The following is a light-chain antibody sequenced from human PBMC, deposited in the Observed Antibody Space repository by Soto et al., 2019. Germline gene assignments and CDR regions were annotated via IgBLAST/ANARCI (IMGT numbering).Light chain of an antibody. CDR2: LGS. V-gene: IGKV2-28*01. CDR3: IQALPTPFT. J-gene: IGKJ4*01. Sequence: DIVMTQSPLSLPVTPGEPASISCRSSQSLLHSTGRYYLDWYLQKPGQSPQLLIYLGSHRASWVPDRFSGSGSDTYFTLTISRVEAEDVGIYYCIQALPTPFTFGGGTRVEIK. CDR1: QSLLHSTGRYY.